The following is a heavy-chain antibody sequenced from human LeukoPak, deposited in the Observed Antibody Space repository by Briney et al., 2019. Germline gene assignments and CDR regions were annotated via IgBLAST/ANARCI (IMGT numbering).Heavy chain of an antibody. V-gene: IGHV4-59*01. D-gene: IGHD6-6*01. Sequence: SETLSLTCTVSGGSISSYYWSWIRQPPGKGLEWIGYIYYSGSTNYNPSLKSRVTISVDTSKNQFSLKLSSVTAADTAVYCCARARSSSHYFDYWGQGTLVTVSS. J-gene: IGHJ4*02. CDR3: ARARSSSHYFDY. CDR2: IYYSGST. CDR1: GGSISSYY.